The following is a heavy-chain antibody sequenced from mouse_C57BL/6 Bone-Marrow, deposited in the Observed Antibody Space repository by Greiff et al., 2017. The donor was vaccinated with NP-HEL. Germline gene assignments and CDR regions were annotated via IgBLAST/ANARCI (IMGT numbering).Heavy chain of an antibody. CDR2: INPGSGGT. CDR1: GYAFTNYL. Sequence: VKLQQSGAELVRPGTSVKVSCKASGYAFTNYLIEWVKQRPGQGLEWIGVINPGSGGTNYNEKFKGKATLTADKSSSTAYMQLSSLTSEDSAVYFCARGGSSYVYYAMDYWGQGTSVTVSS. V-gene: IGHV1-54*01. D-gene: IGHD1-1*01. J-gene: IGHJ4*01. CDR3: ARGGSSYVYYAMDY.